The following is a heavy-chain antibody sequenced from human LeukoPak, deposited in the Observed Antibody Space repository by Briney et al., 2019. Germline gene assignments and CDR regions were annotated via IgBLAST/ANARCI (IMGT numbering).Heavy chain of an antibody. J-gene: IGHJ4*02. CDR3: TKDWSSGSFNRAFDY. V-gene: IGHV3-30*02. Sequence: GGSLRLSCAASGLSFSTCGMHWVRQAPGKGLEWVAFIRYDGGDKYYADSVKDRFTLSRDNSKNTLYLQLNSLRAEDTAVYYCTKDWSSGSFNRAFDYWGQGTLVTVSS. CDR2: IRYDGGDK. D-gene: IGHD1-26*01. CDR1: GLSFSTCG.